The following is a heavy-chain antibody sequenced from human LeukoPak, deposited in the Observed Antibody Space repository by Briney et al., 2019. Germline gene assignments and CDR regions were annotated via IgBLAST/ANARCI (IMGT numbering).Heavy chain of an antibody. CDR3: ARDQGSSGYYSDDDDAFDI. V-gene: IGHV1-69*13. Sequence: GASVKVSCKASGGTFSSYAISWVRQGPGQGLEWVGGIIPIFRTENYPQKFQGRVTITADESTSTAYMELSSLRSEDTAVYYCARDQGSSGYYSDDDDAFDIWGRGTMVSVSS. CDR2: IIPIFRTE. J-gene: IGHJ3*02. D-gene: IGHD3-22*01. CDR1: GGTFSSYA.